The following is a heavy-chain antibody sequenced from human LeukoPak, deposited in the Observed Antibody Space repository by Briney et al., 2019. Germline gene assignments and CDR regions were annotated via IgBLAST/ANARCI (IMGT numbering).Heavy chain of an antibody. D-gene: IGHD5-24*01. J-gene: IGHJ3*02. CDR3: AFLGGGWLDAFGI. Sequence: GGSLRLSCSASGFTVSSYAMHWVRQAPGKGLEYVSTISSSGGSTYYIDSVKGRFTISRDSSKNTLYLQMSSLRAEDTAVYYCAFLGGGWLDAFGIWGQGTMVTVSS. CDR2: ISSSGGST. CDR1: GFTVSSYA. V-gene: IGHV3-64D*09.